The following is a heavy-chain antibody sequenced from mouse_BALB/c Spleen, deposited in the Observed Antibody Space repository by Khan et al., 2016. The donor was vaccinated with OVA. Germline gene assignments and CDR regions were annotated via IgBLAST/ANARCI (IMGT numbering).Heavy chain of an antibody. D-gene: IGHD2-14*01. J-gene: IGHJ3*01. CDR1: GYSFTLYY. CDR2: VNPNTGGS. CDR3: ARGYDFFAY. Sequence: MQLKQSGPDLVKPGASVKISCKASGYSFTLYYMTWVKQSHGKSLEWIGRVNPNTGGSDYNQEFKGKAILTVDKSSNTAYMELHSLTSEDSVVYYCARGYDFFAYWGQGTLVTVSA. V-gene: IGHV1-26*01.